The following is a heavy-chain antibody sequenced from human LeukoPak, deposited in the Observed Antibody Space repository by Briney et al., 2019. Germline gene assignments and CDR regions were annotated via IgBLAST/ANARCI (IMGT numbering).Heavy chain of an antibody. CDR1: GGSISSYY. CDR3: ERDGGNGIDY. CDR2: IYYSGST. Sequence: SETLSLTCTVSGGSISSYYWSWIRQPPGKGLGWIGYIYYSGSTNYNPSLKSRVTISVDTSKNQFSLKLSSVTAADTAVYYCERDGGNGIDYWGQGTLVTVSS. D-gene: IGHD1-1*01. V-gene: IGHV4-59*01. J-gene: IGHJ4*02.